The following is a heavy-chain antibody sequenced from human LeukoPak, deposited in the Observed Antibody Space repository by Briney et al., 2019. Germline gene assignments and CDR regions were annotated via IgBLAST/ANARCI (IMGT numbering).Heavy chain of an antibody. CDR2: ISSSSTYM. Sequence: GGSLRLSCAASGFTFSTYSMNWVRQAPGKGLEWVSFISSSSTYMYYADSMKGRFTISRDNAKNSLYLQMNSLRAEDTAIYYCARDKIVGATNFDYWGQGTLVTVSS. J-gene: IGHJ4*02. CDR3: ARDKIVGATNFDY. CDR1: GFTFSTYS. V-gene: IGHV3-21*04. D-gene: IGHD1-26*01.